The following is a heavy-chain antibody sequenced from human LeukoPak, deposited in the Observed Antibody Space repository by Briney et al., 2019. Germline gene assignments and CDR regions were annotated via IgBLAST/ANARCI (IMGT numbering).Heavy chain of an antibody. CDR1: GGTFSIYA. V-gene: IGHV1-69*13. CDR3: ARAAGSSARGYSYGHLSSTYYFDY. J-gene: IGHJ4*02. CDR2: IIPIFGTA. Sequence: GASVKVSCKASGGTFSIYAISWVRQAPGQGLEWMGGIIPIFGTANYAQKFQGRVTITADESTSTAYMELSSLRSEDTAVYYCARAAGSSARGYSYGHLSSTYYFDYWGQGTLVTVSS. D-gene: IGHD5-18*01.